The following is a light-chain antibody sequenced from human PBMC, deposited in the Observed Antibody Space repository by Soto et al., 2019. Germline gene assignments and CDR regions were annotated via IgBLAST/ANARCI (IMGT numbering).Light chain of an antibody. CDR3: GTWASSLGAVV. V-gene: IGLV1-51*01. Sequence: QSVLTQPPSVSAAPGQRVTIFCSGSTSNIGNNYVSWYQQLPGTAPKLLIYDNDKRPSGIPDRFSGSKAGTSAALGITGLQTGDEADYYCGTWASSLGAVVFGGGTKLTVL. CDR2: DND. CDR1: TSNIGNNY. J-gene: IGLJ3*02.